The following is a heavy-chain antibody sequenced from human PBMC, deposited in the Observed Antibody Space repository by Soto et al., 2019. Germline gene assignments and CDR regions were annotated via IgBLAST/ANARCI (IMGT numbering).Heavy chain of an antibody. Sequence: SETLSLTCTVSGGSLSSGDYYWNWIRQPPGKDLEWIGYVYYSGTAYYTPSLQTRATISVDTSKDEFSLQLTSVTAADTAVYYCARALKDYCYDSNPYYYFDLWGRGTLVTVSS. J-gene: IGHJ4*02. CDR2: VYYSGTA. CDR3: ARALKDYCYDSNPYYYFDL. CDR1: GGSLSSGDYY. D-gene: IGHD3-22*01. V-gene: IGHV4-30-4*01.